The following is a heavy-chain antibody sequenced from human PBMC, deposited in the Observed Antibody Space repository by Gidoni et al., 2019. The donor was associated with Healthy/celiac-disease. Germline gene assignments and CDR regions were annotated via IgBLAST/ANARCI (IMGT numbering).Heavy chain of an antibody. CDR2: ISSSSSTI. J-gene: IGHJ4*02. V-gene: IGHV3-48*01. CDR1: GFTFSSYS. CDR3: ARDHSYGSFDY. Sequence: EVQLEESGGGLVQPGGSLRLSCAASGFTFSSYSMNWVRQAPGKGLEWVSYISSSSSTIYYADSVKGRFTISRDNAKNSLYLQMNSLRAEDTAVYYCARDHSYGSFDYWGQGTLVTVSS. D-gene: IGHD5-18*01.